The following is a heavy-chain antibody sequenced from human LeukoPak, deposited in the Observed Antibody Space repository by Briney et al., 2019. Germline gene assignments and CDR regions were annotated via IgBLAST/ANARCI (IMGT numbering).Heavy chain of an antibody. CDR1: GASISIYS. CDR2: IYYSGSP. V-gene: IGHV4-59*01. J-gene: IGHJ3*02. Sequence: SETLSLTCTVSGASISIYSWSWIRQPPGQALEWIGYIYYSGSPNYNPSLKSRVTMSVDAPKNQFSLKVSSVTAADTAVYYCAKSNRYCDSASCYEAFDIWGQGTMVTVSS. D-gene: IGHD2-2*01. CDR3: AKSNRYCDSASCYEAFDI.